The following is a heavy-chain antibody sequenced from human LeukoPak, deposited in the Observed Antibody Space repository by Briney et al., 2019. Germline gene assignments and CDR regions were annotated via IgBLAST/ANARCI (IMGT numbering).Heavy chain of an antibody. J-gene: IGHJ6*03. Sequence: GSLRLSCAASGFTFSTNSMNWVRQAPGKGLEWVSSIGISSSHTFYADSVKGRFTISRDNAENSVYLHMNSLRAEDTAVYYCAKDLTTVATPYYYYYMDVWGKGTTVTVSS. V-gene: IGHV3-21*01. D-gene: IGHD4-23*01. CDR1: GFTFSTNS. CDR2: IGISSSHT. CDR3: AKDLTTVATPYYYYYMDV.